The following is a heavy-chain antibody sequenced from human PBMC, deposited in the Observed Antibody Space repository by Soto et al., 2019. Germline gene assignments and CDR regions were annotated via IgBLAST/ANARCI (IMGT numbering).Heavy chain of an antibody. Sequence: GALRLSCAASGFTFSNAWMSWVRQAPGKGLEWVGRIKSKTDGGTTDYAAPVKGRFTISRDDSKNTLYLQMNSLKTEDTAVYYCTTGTTVTLLDYWGQGTLVTVSS. D-gene: IGHD4-17*01. CDR3: TTGTTVTLLDY. J-gene: IGHJ4*02. CDR1: GFTFSNAW. V-gene: IGHV3-15*01. CDR2: IKSKTDGGTT.